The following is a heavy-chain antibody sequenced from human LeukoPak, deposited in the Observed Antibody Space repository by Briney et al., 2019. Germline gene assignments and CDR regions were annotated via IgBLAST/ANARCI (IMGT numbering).Heavy chain of an antibody. Sequence: PSETLSLTCTVSGGSISSGDYYWSWIRQPPGKGLEWIGYMYYNWSTYYNPSLKSRVTISVDTSKNQFSLKLSSVTAADTAVYYCARKYSSSLDYWGQGTLVTVSS. D-gene: IGHD6-13*01. V-gene: IGHV4-30-4*01. CDR1: GGSISSGDYY. J-gene: IGHJ4*02. CDR3: ARKYSSSLDY. CDR2: MYYNWST.